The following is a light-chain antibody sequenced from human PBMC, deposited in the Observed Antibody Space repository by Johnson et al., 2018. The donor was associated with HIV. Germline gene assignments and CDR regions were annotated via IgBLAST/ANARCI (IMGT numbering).Light chain of an antibody. J-gene: IGLJ1*01. CDR2: EDY. V-gene: IGLV1-51*02. CDR3: GVWDASLSPHYV. Sequence: QSVLTQPPSVSAAPGQRVNISCSGHSSNIENYFVSWYQQLPGAAPRLLIYEDYKRPSGIPDRFSGSKSGASATLGITGLQTGDEAEYYCGVWDASLSPHYVVGTGPTLTAL. CDR1: SSNIENYF.